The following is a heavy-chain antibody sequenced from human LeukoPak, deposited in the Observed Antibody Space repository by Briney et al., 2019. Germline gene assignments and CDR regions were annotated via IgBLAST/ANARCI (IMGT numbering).Heavy chain of an antibody. D-gene: IGHD2-21*01. J-gene: IGHJ4*02. Sequence: GRSLRLSCAASGFSFSTHAAHWVRQAPGKGLEWVAVVSNDGRNKDHAASVKGRFTISRDNSKNTLYLQMNSLRAEDTAVYYCASHYYGGTGYYYPFEYWGQGTLVTVS. V-gene: IGHV3-30-3*01. CDR2: VSNDGRNK. CDR1: GFSFSTHA. CDR3: ASHYYGGTGYYYPFEY.